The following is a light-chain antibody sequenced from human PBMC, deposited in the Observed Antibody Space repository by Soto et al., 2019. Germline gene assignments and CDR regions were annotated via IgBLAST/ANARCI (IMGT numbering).Light chain of an antibody. CDR2: DAS. J-gene: IGKJ1*01. Sequence: DIQMTQSPSTLSASLGDRVTITCRASQSISSWFAWYQQKPGKAPKLLIYDASSLESGVPSRFSGSGSGTEFTLTISSLQPDDSATYYCQQYNSYSTFGQGTKVDIK. CDR1: QSISSW. CDR3: QQYNSYST. V-gene: IGKV1-5*01.